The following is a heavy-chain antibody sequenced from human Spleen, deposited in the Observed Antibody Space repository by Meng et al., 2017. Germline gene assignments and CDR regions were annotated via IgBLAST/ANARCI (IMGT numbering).Heavy chain of an antibody. Sequence: SVKVSCKASGGTFSSYAISWVRQAPGQGLEWMGGIIPIFGTANYAQKFQGRVTITADESTSTAYMELSSLRSEDTAVYYCANTEISTIFSGSALDYWGQGTLVTVSS. J-gene: IGHJ4*02. V-gene: IGHV1-69*13. CDR2: IIPIFGTA. D-gene: IGHD5-24*01. CDR3: ANTEISTIFSGSALDY. CDR1: GGTFSSYA.